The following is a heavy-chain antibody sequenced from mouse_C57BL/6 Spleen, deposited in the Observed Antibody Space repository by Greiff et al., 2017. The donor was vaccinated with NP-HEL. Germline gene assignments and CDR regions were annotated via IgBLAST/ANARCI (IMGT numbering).Heavy chain of an antibody. CDR3: ARSPFTTVVRDYYAMDY. V-gene: IGHV1-54*01. CDR1: GYAFTNYL. J-gene: IGHJ4*01. CDR2: INPGSGGT. Sequence: QVHVKQSGAELVRPGTSVKVSCKASGYAFTNYLIEWVKQRPGQGLEWIGVINPGSGGTNYNEKFKGKATLTADKSSSTAYMQLSSLTSEDSAVYFCARSPFTTVVRDYYAMDYWGQGTSVTVSS. D-gene: IGHD1-1*01.